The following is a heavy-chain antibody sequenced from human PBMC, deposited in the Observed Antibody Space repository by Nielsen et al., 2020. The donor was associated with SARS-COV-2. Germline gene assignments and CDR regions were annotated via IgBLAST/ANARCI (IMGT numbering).Heavy chain of an antibody. V-gene: IGHV4-59*01. J-gene: IGHJ3*02. CDR2: IYYSGST. D-gene: IGHD3-22*01. CDR3: ARDGYYDSSGYYYREAFDI. Sequence: WIRQPPGKGLEWIGYIYYSGSTNYNPSLKSRVTISVDTSKNHVSLKLSSVTAADTAVYYCARDGYYDSSGYYYREAFDIWGPRTMVTVSS.